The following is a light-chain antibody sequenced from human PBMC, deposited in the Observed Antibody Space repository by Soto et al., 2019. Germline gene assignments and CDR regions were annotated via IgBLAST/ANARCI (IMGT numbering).Light chain of an antibody. CDR2: DVS. CDR3: TSYTRDTTQF. CDR1: SSDVGRYNY. Sequence: QSALTQPASVSGSPGQSITISCTGTSSDVGRYNYVSWYQQHPGKAPKVIIYDVSSRPSGVSTRFSGSKSGNTASLTISGLQAEDEADYYFTSYTRDTTQFFGTGTKLTVL. J-gene: IGLJ1*01. V-gene: IGLV2-14*01.